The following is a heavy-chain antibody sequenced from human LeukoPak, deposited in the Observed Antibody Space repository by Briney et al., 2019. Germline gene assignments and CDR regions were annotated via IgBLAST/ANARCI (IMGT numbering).Heavy chain of an antibody. CDR2: IIPIFGTA. CDR3: ARDSGDGYNVRPWE. CDR1: GGTFSCYG. Sequence: GASVKVSCKASGGTFSCYGISWVRQAPGQGLEWMGGIIPIFGTANYAQKFPGRVTITADESTSTAYMELSSLRSEDTAVYYCARDSGDGYNVRPWEWGQGTLVTVSS. D-gene: IGHD5-24*01. V-gene: IGHV1-69*13. J-gene: IGHJ4*02.